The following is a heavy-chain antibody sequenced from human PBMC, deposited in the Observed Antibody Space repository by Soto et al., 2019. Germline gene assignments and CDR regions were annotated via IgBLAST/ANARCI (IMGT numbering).Heavy chain of an antibody. CDR1: GAPTSGYS. J-gene: IGHJ4*02. CDR2: FYDDGRT. Sequence: EPLSLTCNVSGAPTSGYSWSWVRLPPGKGQEWIGNFYDDGRTMSNPSLKSRVTISLDMSTNVFSLRLTSVTAADTSVYRCARGGSMIRGRNFFDSWGQVILFTV. V-gene: IGHV4-59*01. D-gene: IGHD3-10*01. CDR3: ARGGSMIRGRNFFDS.